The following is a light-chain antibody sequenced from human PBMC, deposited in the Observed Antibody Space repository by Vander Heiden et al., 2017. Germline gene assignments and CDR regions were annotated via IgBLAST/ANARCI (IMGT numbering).Light chain of an antibody. CDR3: MQDPQAGA. CDR1: QSLLHSNGYNY. V-gene: IGKV2-28*01. CDR2: LGS. J-gene: IGKJ4*01. Sequence: DIVMTQSPLSLPVTPGEPASISCRSSQSLLHSNGYNYLDWYLQKPGQSPQLLIYLGSNLAYGVPDRFSGSGSCTDFTLKSIRVEAEDVGVYYCMQDPQAGAFGGGTKVEIK.